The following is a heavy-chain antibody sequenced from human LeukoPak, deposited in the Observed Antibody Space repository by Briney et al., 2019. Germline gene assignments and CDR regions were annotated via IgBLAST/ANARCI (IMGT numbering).Heavy chain of an antibody. Sequence: GGSLRLSCAASGFTFSSYSMNWVRQAPGKGLEWVSYISSSSSTIYYADSVKGRFTISRDNAKNSLYLQMNSLRAEDTAVYYCAKAGWGGAFDIWGQGTMVTVSS. V-gene: IGHV3-48*01. CDR1: GFTFSSYS. J-gene: IGHJ3*02. CDR3: AKAGWGGAFDI. CDR2: ISSSSSTI. D-gene: IGHD3-10*01.